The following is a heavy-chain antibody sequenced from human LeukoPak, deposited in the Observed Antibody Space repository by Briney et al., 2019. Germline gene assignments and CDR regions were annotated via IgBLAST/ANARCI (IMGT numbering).Heavy chain of an antibody. Sequence: GSLRLSCAASGFTFSSYAMSWVRQAPGKGLEWVSAISGSGGSTYYADSVKGRFTISRDTSKNTLNLQMNSLRDEDTAVYYCAKDGVTNYDILTGYPHWGQGTLVTVSS. CDR3: AKDGVTNYDILTGYPH. J-gene: IGHJ4*02. V-gene: IGHV3-23*01. CDR2: ISGSGGST. D-gene: IGHD3-9*01. CDR1: GFTFSSYA.